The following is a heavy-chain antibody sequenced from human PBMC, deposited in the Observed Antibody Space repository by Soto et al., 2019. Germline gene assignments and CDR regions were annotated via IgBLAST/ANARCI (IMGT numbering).Heavy chain of an antibody. CDR2: IIPIPGTA. J-gene: IGHJ6*04. CDR1: GGTFGSYA. V-gene: IGHV1-69*01. D-gene: IGHD2-2*01. CDR3: ARSQGSSTSLEIYYYYYYGMDG. Sequence: QVQLVQSRAEVKKPGSSVKVSCKASGGTFGSYAISWVRQAPGQGHEWMGGIIPIPGTANYAQKFQGRVTIAADESTSTAYMELSSLRSEDTAVYYCARSQGSSTSLEIYYYYYYGMDGWGKGTTVTVSS.